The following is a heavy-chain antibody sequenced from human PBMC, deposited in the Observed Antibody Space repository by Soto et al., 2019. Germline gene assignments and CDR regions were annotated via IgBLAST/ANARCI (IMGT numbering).Heavy chain of an antibody. V-gene: IGHV3-23*01. CDR2: ISGSGGST. D-gene: IGHD6-13*01. J-gene: IGHJ4*02. CDR3: AKDVGAAAGNPGNRFDY. CDR1: GFTFSSYA. Sequence: EVQLLESGGGLVQPGGSLRLSCAASGFTFSSYAMSWVRQAPGKGLEWVSAISGSGGSTYYADSVKGRFTISRDNSKNTLYLQMNSLRAEDTAVSYCAKDVGAAAGNPGNRFDYWGQGTLVTVSS.